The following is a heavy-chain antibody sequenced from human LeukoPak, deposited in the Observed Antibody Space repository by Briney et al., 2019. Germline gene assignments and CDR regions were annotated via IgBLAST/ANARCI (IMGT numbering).Heavy chain of an antibody. D-gene: IGHD3-10*01. V-gene: IGHV3-21*01. CDR3: ARITMVRGVIKREIDY. CDR2: ISSSSNYI. J-gene: IGHJ4*02. CDR1: GFTFSSYA. Sequence: GGSLRLSCAASGFTFSSYAMTWVRQAPGKGLEWVSSISSSSNYIYYADSVKGRFTISRGNAKNSLYLQMNSLRDEDTAVYYCARITMVRGVIKREIDYWGQGTLVTVSS.